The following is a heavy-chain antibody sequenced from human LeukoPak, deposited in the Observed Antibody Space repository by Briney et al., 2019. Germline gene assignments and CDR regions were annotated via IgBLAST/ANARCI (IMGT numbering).Heavy chain of an antibody. D-gene: IGHD3-9*01. CDR1: GYSISSGYY. V-gene: IGHV4-38-2*01. CDR3: ARALRYFDWLGNYFDY. J-gene: IGHJ4*02. Sequence: PSETLSLTCAVSGYSISSGYYWGWIRQPPGKGLEWIGSIYHSGSTYYNPSLKSRVTISVDTSKNQLSLKLSSVTAADTAVYYCARALRYFDWLGNYFDYWGQGALVTVSS. CDR2: IYHSGST.